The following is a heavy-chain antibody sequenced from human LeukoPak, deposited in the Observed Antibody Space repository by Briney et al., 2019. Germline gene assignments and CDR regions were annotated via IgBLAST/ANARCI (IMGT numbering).Heavy chain of an antibody. D-gene: IGHD5-18*01. V-gene: IGHV1-2*02. CDR3: ARGDTAMVLTPAVDY. CDR1: GYTFTGYY. J-gene: IGHJ4*02. Sequence: GASVKVSCKASGYTFTGYYMHWVRQAPGQGPEWMGWINPNSGGTNYAQKFQGRVTMTRDTSISTAYMELSRLRSDDTAVYYCARGDTAMVLTPAVDYWGQGTLVTVSS. CDR2: INPNSGGT.